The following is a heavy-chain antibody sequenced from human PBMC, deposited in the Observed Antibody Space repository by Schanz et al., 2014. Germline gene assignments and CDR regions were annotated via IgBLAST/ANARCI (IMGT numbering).Heavy chain of an antibody. J-gene: IGHJ5*02. Sequence: QVQLVQSWAEVKRPGASVRVSCKASGYTFTSYGINWVRQAPGQGLEWMGWISAYTNNTNYAQKVQGRVTMTTDTSTGTAYMELRSLRSDDTAVYYCARDRRRYCSTASCLHDNWFDPWGQGTLVIVSS. V-gene: IGHV1-18*01. CDR2: ISAYTNNT. CDR3: ARDRRRYCSTASCLHDNWFDP. D-gene: IGHD2-2*01. CDR1: GYTFTSYG.